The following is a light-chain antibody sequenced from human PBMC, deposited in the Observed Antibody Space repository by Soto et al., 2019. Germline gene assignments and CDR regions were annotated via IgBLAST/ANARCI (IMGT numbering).Light chain of an antibody. J-gene: IGKJ1*01. Sequence: EMVLTQSPGTLSFSPGERATLSCRASQSVSSSFLAWYQQKPGQAPRLLIYGASNRATGIPDRFSGSGSGTDFTLTISRLEPEDFAVYYCQQYDSSPWTFGQGTKVEIK. CDR2: GAS. V-gene: IGKV3-20*01. CDR1: QSVSSSF. CDR3: QQYDSSPWT.